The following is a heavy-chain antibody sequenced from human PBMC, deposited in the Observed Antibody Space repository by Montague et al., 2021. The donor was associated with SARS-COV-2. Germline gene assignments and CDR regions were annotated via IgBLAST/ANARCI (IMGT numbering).Heavy chain of an antibody. Sequence: SETLSLTCAVYGGSFSGYYWSWIRQPPGKGLEWIGEINHSGSTNYNPSLTRRVPISVDTSTNQSSLTLSSVTAAATAVYYCAGGRTVTTFYSYYYYGMDVWGQGTTVTVSS. CDR1: GGSFSGYY. CDR2: INHSGST. D-gene: IGHD4-17*01. J-gene: IGHJ6*02. V-gene: IGHV4-34*01. CDR3: AGGRTVTTFYSYYYYGMDV.